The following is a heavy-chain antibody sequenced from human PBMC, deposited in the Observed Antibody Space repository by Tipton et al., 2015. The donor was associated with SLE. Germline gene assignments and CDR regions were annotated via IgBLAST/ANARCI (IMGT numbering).Heavy chain of an antibody. J-gene: IGHJ4*02. CDR2: IYYSGST. CDR3: ARDRFDSSGYTLFDS. V-gene: IGHV4-59*12. Sequence: TLSLTCTVSGGSISSYYWSWIRQPPGKGLEWIGYIYYSGSTYYNPSLKSRVTISLDTSKNQFSLNLSSVTAADTAVYYCARDRFDSSGYTLFDSWGQGTLVTVSS. D-gene: IGHD3-22*01. CDR1: GGSISSYY.